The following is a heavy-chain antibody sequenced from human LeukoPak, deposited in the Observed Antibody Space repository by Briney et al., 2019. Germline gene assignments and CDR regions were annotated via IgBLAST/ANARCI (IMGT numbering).Heavy chain of an antibody. CDR3: AREGNYYDSSDPFFDY. D-gene: IGHD3-22*01. Sequence: SETLSLTCTVSGGSISSDGYYWSWIRQPPGKGLEWIGHIYYTGSTHYTPSLKSRVTISVDTSKNPFSLKLSSVTAADTAVYYCAREGNYYDSSDPFFDYWGQGTLVTVSS. CDR2: IYYTGST. CDR1: GGSISSDGYY. J-gene: IGHJ4*02. V-gene: IGHV4-61*08.